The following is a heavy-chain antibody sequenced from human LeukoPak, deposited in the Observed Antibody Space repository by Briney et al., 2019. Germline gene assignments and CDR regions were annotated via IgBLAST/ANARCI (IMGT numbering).Heavy chain of an antibody. CDR2: INAGNGNT. V-gene: IGHV1-3*01. CDR3: ARSPRWSAVYFGY. Sequence: ASVKVSCKASGYTFTSYAMHWVRQAPGQRLEWMGWINAGNGNTKYSQKFQGRVTITRDTSASTAYMELSSLRSEDTAVYYCARSPRWSAVYFGYWGQGTLVTVSS. J-gene: IGHJ4*02. D-gene: IGHD5-24*01. CDR1: GYTFTSYA.